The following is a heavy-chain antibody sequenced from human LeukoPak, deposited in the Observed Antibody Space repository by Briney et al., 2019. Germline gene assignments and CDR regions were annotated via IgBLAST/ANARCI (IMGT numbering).Heavy chain of an antibody. CDR3: AKDGGSDFWSGYPLDY. J-gene: IGHJ4*02. CDR2: ISWVGGST. D-gene: IGHD3-3*01. Sequence: GGSLRLSCAASGFTLDDEALHWVRQPPGRGREWVSLISWVGGSTYYAASVKGRFTISRDNSKNSLYLQMNSLRAEDTALYYCAKDGGSDFWSGYPLDYWGQGTLVTVSS. V-gene: IGHV3-43D*04. CDR1: GFTLDDEA.